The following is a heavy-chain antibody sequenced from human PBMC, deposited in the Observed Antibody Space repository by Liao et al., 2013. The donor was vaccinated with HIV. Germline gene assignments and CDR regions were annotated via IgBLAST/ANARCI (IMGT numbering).Heavy chain of an antibody. V-gene: IGHV4-4*07. CDR2: IDSRGNI. CDR3: AREGMIVAQDAFDI. CDR1: GGSVTIYY. Sequence: QVQLQESGPGLVKPSETLSLTCTVSGGSVTIYYWSWIRQPAGQGLEWIGRIDSRGNIDYNPSLRSRVALSVDTSKNQFSLKVTSVTAADTAVYYCAREGMIVAQDAFDIWGRGTVVTVSS. J-gene: IGHJ3*02. D-gene: IGHD3-22*01.